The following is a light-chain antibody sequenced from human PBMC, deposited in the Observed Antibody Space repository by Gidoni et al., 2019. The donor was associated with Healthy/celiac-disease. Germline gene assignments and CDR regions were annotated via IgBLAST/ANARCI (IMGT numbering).Light chain of an antibody. CDR3: QPYDSSLSGPVV. V-gene: IGLV1-40*01. J-gene: IGLJ2*01. CDR2: GNS. CDR1: SSNIRAGYD. Sequence: QSVLTQPPSVSGAPGQRVTISCTGSSSNIRAGYDVHWYQQLPGTAPKLLIYGNSNRPSGVPDRFSGSKSGTSASLAITGLQAEDEADYYCQPYDSSLSGPVVFGGGTKLTVL.